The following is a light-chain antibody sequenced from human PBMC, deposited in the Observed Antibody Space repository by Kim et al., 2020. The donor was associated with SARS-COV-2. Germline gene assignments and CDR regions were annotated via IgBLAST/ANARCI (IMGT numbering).Light chain of an antibody. J-gene: IGLJ2*01. CDR1: SSDVCAYNS. CDR2: DVT. Sequence: GQSVTISCTGTSSDVCAYNSVSWYQQHPGKAPKLMIYDVTRRLSGVPDRFFGSKSDNTASLTVSGLQAEDDADYYCSSYAGSNNLVFGGGTQLTVL. CDR3: SSYAGSNNLV. V-gene: IGLV2-8*03.